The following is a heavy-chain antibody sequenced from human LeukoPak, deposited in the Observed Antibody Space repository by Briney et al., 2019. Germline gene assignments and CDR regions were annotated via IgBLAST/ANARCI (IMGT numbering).Heavy chain of an antibody. CDR2: IRSKAYGGTT. J-gene: IGHJ4*02. V-gene: IGHV3-49*03. Sequence: GGSLRLSRTASGFTFGDYAMSWFRQAPGKGLEWVGFIRSKAYGGTTEYAASVKGRFTISSDDSKSIAYLQMNSLKTEDTAVYYCTRDCKYCSSTSCSNDYWGQGTLVTVSS. D-gene: IGHD2-2*01. CDR3: TRDCKYCSSTSCSNDY. CDR1: GFTFGDYA.